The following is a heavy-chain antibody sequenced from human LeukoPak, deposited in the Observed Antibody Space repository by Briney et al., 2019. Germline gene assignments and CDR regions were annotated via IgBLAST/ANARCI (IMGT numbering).Heavy chain of an antibody. Sequence: GGSLRLSCAASGFTFSSYWMSWVRQAPGKGLEWVANIKQDGNEKYYVDSVKGRFTISRDNAKNSLYLQMNSLRAEDTAVYYCARDRTLYYDFWSGYYESFDYWGQGTLVTVSS. CDR1: GFTFSSYW. CDR3: ARDRTLYYDFWSGYYESFDY. J-gene: IGHJ4*02. D-gene: IGHD3-3*01. CDR2: IKQDGNEK. V-gene: IGHV3-7*01.